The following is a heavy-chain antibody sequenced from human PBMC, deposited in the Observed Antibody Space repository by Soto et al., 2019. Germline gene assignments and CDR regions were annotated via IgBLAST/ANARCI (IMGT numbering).Heavy chain of an antibody. V-gene: IGHV3-21*01. CDR2: ISSSSSYI. CDR3: ARAGYCSGGSCYTYYYGMDV. CDR1: GFTFSSYS. J-gene: IGHJ6*02. D-gene: IGHD2-15*01. Sequence: PVGSLRLSCAASGFTFSSYSMNWVRQAPGKGLEWVSSISSSSSYIYYADSVKGRFTISRDNAKNSLYLQMNSLRAEDTAVYYCARAGYCSGGSCYTYYYGMDVWGQGTTVTVSS.